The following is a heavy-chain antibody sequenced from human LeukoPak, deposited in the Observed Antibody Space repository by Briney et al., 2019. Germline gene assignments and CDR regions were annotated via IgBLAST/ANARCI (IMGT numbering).Heavy chain of an antibody. J-gene: IGHJ4*02. Sequence: PGGSLRLSCAASGFTFSIYSMSWVRQTPGKGLVWVSRINTDGSSTSYADSVKGRFTISRDNAENTLYLQMNSLRAEDTAVYYCTRGNGGNSPFDYWGQGTLVTVSS. CDR1: GFTFSIYS. CDR2: INTDGSST. D-gene: IGHD4-23*01. CDR3: TRGNGGNSPFDY. V-gene: IGHV3-74*01.